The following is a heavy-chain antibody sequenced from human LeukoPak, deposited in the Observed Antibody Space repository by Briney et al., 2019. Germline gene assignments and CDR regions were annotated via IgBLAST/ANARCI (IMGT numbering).Heavy chain of an antibody. J-gene: IGHJ6*03. CDR3: ATETISSSPNYYYYMDV. D-gene: IGHD6-6*01. CDR2: FDPEDGET. Sequence: ASVKVPCKVSGYTLTELSMHWVRQAPGKGLEWMGGFDPEDGETIYAQKFQGRVTMTEDTSTDTAYMELSSLRSEDTAVYYCATETISSSPNYYYYMDVWGKGTTVTVSS. V-gene: IGHV1-24*01. CDR1: GYTLTELS.